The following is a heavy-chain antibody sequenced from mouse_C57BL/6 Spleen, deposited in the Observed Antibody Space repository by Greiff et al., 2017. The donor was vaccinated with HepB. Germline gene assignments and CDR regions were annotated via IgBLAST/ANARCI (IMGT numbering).Heavy chain of an antibody. J-gene: IGHJ1*03. Sequence: VQLQQSGAELVMPGASVKLSCKASGYTFTSYWMHWVKQRPGQGLEWIGEIDPSDSYTNYNQKFKGKSTLTVDKSSSTAYMQLISLTSEDSAVYYCASSYYSNYVWYFDVWGTGTTVTVSS. CDR1: GYTFTSYW. CDR2: IDPSDSYT. D-gene: IGHD2-5*01. V-gene: IGHV1-69*01. CDR3: ASSYYSNYVWYFDV.